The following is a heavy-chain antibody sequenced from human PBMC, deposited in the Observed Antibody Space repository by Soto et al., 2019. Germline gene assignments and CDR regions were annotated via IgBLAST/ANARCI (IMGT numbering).Heavy chain of an antibody. V-gene: IGHV4-31*03. J-gene: IGHJ6*03. CDR2: IYYSGST. D-gene: IGHD4-17*01. CDR3: ARSPFPTVTYDYYMDV. Sequence: PSCTLSITCTVSSGTISSGGYYWSLIHQHPGKGLEWIGYIYYSGSTYYNPSLKSRVTISVDTSKNQFSLKLSSVTAADTAVYYCARSPFPTVTYDYYMDVWGKGTTVTVSS. CDR1: SGTISSGGYY.